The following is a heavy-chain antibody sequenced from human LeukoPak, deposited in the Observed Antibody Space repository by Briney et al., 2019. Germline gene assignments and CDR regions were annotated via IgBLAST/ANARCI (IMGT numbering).Heavy chain of an antibody. CDR1: ELTFSGFA. J-gene: IGHJ4*02. CDR3: ARDSSGYGSFDY. CDR2: VSGSGGST. V-gene: IGHV3-23*01. Sequence: GGSLRLSCAASELTFSGFAMSWVRQAPGKGLEWVSRVSGSGGSTYYADSVKGRFSISRDNSKNTLYLQMNSLRAEDTAVYYRARDSSGYGSFDYWGRGTLVTVSS. D-gene: IGHD3-22*01.